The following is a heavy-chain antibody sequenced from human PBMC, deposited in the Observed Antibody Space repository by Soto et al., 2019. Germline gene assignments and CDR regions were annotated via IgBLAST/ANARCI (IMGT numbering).Heavy chain of an antibody. CDR2: ISYDGSNK. CDR1: GFTFSSYG. D-gene: IGHD5-18*01. Sequence: GGSLRLSCAASGFTFSSYGMHWVRQAPGKGLEWVAVISYDGSNKYYADSVKGRFTISRDNSKNTLYLQMNSLRAEDTAVYYCENDPYSWGRHYYSCGVDVWGQGTTVTVSS. J-gene: IGHJ6*02. V-gene: IGHV3-30*18. CDR3: ENDPYSWGRHYYSCGVDV.